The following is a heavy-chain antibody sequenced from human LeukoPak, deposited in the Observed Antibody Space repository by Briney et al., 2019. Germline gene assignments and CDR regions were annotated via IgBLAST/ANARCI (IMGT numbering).Heavy chain of an antibody. CDR2: ISGSGGST. Sequence: GGSLRLSCAASGFTFSSYAMSWVRQAPGKGLEWVSAISGSGGSTYYADSVKGRFTISRDNSKNTLYLQMNSLRAEDTAVYYCAKGYDFWSGYYIHYYYYYYMDVWGKGTTVTVSS. CDR3: AKGYDFWSGYYIHYYYYYYMDV. V-gene: IGHV3-23*01. J-gene: IGHJ6*03. CDR1: GFTFSSYA. D-gene: IGHD3-3*01.